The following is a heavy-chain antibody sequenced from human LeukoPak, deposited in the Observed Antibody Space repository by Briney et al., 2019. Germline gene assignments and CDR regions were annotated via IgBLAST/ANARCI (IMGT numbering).Heavy chain of an antibody. CDR1: GLTFSMYW. V-gene: IGHV3-7*01. D-gene: IGHD2-15*01. CDR2: IKPDGSQK. Sequence: QAGGSLRLSRAASGLTFSMYWMSWVRQAPGKGLEWVANIKPDGSQKYYVDSVKGRFTISRDNAKNSLYLQMNSLRAEDTAVYYCANIYCSGGTCTYFDDWGQGTLVTVSS. CDR3: ANIYCSGGTCTYFDD. J-gene: IGHJ4*02.